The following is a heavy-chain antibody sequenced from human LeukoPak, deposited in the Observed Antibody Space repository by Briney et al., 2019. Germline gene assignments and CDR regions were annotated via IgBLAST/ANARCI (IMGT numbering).Heavy chain of an antibody. V-gene: IGHV3-21*04. D-gene: IGHD6-13*01. CDR3: ARVGVSSSWYFSV. Sequence: GGSLRLSCAASGFTFSSYSMNWVRQAPGKGLEWVSSISSSSSYIYYADSVKGRFTISRDNSKNTLYLQMNSLRAEDTAVYYCARVGVSSSWYFSVWGQGTLVTVSS. CDR2: ISSSSSYI. CDR1: GFTFSSYS. J-gene: IGHJ4*02.